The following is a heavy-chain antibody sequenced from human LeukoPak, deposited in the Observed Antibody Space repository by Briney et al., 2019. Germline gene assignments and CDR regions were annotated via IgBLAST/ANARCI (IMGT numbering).Heavy chain of an antibody. V-gene: IGHV1-18*01. D-gene: IGHD3-22*01. CDR1: GYTFTSYG. J-gene: IGHJ4*02. CDR2: ISGYNGNT. CDR3: ARDWGYYDTSGYTV. Sequence: ASVKVSCKASGYTFTSYGISWVRQAPGQGLEWMGWISGYNGNTNYAQKLQGRVTMTTDISTSTAYMELRSLRSDDTAVYYCARDWGYYDTSGYTVWGQGTLVTVSS.